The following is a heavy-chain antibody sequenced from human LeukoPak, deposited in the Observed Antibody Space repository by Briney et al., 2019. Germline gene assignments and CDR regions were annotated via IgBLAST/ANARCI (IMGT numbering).Heavy chain of an antibody. D-gene: IGHD6-19*01. CDR2: INAGNGNT. J-gene: IGHJ6*04. Sequence: ASVKVSCKASGYTFTSYAMHWVRQARGQRLEWMGWINAGNGNTKYSQKFQGRVTITRDTSASTAYMELSSLRSEDTAVYYCAAVAGRFYGMDVWGKGTTVTVSS. CDR3: AAVAGRFYGMDV. CDR1: GYTFTSYA. V-gene: IGHV1-3*01.